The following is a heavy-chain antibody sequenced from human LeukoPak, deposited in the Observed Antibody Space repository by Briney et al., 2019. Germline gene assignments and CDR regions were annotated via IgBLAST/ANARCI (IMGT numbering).Heavy chain of an antibody. D-gene: IGHD2/OR15-2a*01. J-gene: IGHJ4*02. Sequence: PGGSLRLSCAASGFTFSSYAMSWVRQAPGKGLEWVSYISSSGSTIYYADSVKGRFTISRDNAKNSLYLQMNSLRAEDTAVYYCASLDRGYYYSFDYWGQGTLVTVSS. CDR1: GFTFSSYA. V-gene: IGHV3-48*03. CDR2: ISSSGSTI. CDR3: ASLDRGYYYSFDY.